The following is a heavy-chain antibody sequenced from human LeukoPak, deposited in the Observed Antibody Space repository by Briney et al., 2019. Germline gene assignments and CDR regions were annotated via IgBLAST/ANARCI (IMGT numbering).Heavy chain of an antibody. V-gene: IGHV4-30-2*01. CDR1: GGSISSGGYS. CDR3: ARDSSSSWYYFDY. Sequence: SETLSLTCAVSGGSISSGGYSWSWIRQPPGKGLEWIGYIYHSGSTYYNPSLKSRVTISVDRSKNRFSLKLSSVTAADTAVYYCARDSSSSWYYFDYWGQGTLVTVSS. CDR2: IYHSGST. J-gene: IGHJ4*02. D-gene: IGHD6-13*01.